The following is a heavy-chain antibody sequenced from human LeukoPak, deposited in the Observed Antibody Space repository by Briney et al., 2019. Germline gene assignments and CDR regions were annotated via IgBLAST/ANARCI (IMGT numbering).Heavy chain of an antibody. Sequence: PGGSLRLSCAASGFNFGSHSMGWVRQAPGKGLEWVSSMNSSSTYIYYADSVKGRFTMSRDNARNSLYLQMDSLRAEDTGVYCCAGNEGYCSKCNCHAYMSIWGKGTTVPVSS. CDR3: AGNEGYCSKCNCHAYMSI. CDR1: GFNFGSHS. J-gene: IGHJ6*03. D-gene: IGHD2-2*01. V-gene: IGHV3-21*01. CDR2: MNSSSTYI.